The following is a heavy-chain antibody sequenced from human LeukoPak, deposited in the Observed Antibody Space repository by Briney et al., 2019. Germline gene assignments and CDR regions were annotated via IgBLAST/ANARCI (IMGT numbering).Heavy chain of an antibody. CDR3: ARRYYYGSGSYYNY. V-gene: IGHV4-38-2*02. D-gene: IGHD3-10*01. Sequence: SETLSLTCSVSGYSISSGFYWAWIRPPPGKGLEWIGSIYHDGSTYYNPSLKSRVTISVDTSKNQFSLKLTSVAAADTAVYYCARRYYYGSGSYYNYWGQGTLVTVSS. J-gene: IGHJ4*02. CDR1: GYSISSGFY. CDR2: IYHDGST.